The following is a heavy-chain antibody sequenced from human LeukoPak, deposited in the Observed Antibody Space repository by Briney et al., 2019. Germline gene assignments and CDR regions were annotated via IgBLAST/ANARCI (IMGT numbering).Heavy chain of an antibody. V-gene: IGHV5-51*01. CDR3: ARQAYCGGDCSANFDY. CDR1: GYRFTSHW. J-gene: IGHJ4*02. D-gene: IGHD2-21*02. CDR2: ISPGDSDA. Sequence: GESLKISCKGSGYRFTSHWIGWVRQIPGKGLEWMGIISPGDSDARYSPSFQGQVTISADKSINTAYLQWSSLKAPDTAMYYCARQAYCGGDCSANFDYWGQGTLVTVSS.